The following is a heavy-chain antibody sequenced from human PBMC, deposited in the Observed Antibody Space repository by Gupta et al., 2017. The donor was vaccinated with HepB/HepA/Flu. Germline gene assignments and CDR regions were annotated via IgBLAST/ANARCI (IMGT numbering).Heavy chain of an antibody. CDR3: ARVGLRYFALGWFDP. CDR1: GFTFSDYY. Sequence: AASGFTFSDYYMSWIRQAPGKGLEWVSYISSSGSTIYYADSVKGRFTISRDNANNSLYLQMNSLRAEDTAVYYCARVGLRYFALGWFDPWGQGTLVTVSS. J-gene: IGHJ5*02. D-gene: IGHD3-9*01. V-gene: IGHV3-11*01. CDR2: ISSSGSTI.